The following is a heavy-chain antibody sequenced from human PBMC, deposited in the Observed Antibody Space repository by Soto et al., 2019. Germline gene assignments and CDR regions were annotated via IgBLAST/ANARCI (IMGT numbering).Heavy chain of an antibody. CDR1: GGSFSGYY. D-gene: IGHD6-19*01. CDR2: INPSGST. J-gene: IGHJ4*02. CDR3: ARRKSSGWYYFDY. V-gene: IGHV4-34*01. Sequence: QVQLQQWGAGLLKPPETLSLTCAVYGGSFSGYYWSWIRQPPGMGPEWIGEINPSGSTNYNPSLKSRVTISVDTFRNQFSLKLSSVTAADTAVYYCARRKSSGWYYFDYWGQGTLVTVSS.